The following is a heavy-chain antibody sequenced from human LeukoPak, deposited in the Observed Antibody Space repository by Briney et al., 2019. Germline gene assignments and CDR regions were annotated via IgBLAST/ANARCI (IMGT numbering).Heavy chain of an antibody. CDR2: IIPILGIA. CDR1: GYTFTSYD. Sequence: GASVKVSCKASGYTFTSYDINWVRQATGQGLEWMGRIIPILGIANYAQKFQGRVTITADKSTSTAYMELSSLRSEDTAVYYCARAFSYYDSSADYWGQGTLVTVSS. D-gene: IGHD3-22*01. J-gene: IGHJ4*02. V-gene: IGHV1-69*04. CDR3: ARAFSYYDSSADY.